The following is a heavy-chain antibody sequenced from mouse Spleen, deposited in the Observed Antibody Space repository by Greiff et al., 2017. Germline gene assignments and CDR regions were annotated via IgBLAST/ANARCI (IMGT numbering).Heavy chain of an antibody. J-gene: IGHJ4*01. CDR1: GYSITSGYY. V-gene: IGHV3-6*01. D-gene: IGHD1-1*01. CDR3: ARGHTTVVPISAMDY. Sequence: EVKLQESGPGLVKPSQSLSLTCSVTGYSITSGYYWNWIRQFPGNKLEWMGYISYDGSNNYNPSLKNRISITRDTSKNQFFLKLNSVTTEDTATYYCARGHTTVVPISAMDYWGQGTSVTVSS. CDR2: ISYDGSN.